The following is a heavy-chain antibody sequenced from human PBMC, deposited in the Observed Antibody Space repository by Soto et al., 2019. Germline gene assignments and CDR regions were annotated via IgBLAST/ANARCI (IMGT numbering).Heavy chain of an antibody. D-gene: IGHD2-15*01. J-gene: IGHJ5*02. CDR2: IYHSGST. Sequence: QVQLQESGPGLVKPSGTLSLTCAVSGGSISSSNWWSWVRQPPGKGLEWIGEIYHSGSTNYNPSLKSRVTRSVHKSTTEFSLKLRSVTAADTAVYSCARDLGYCRGGSCHAWFDPWGQGTLVTVSS. CDR3: ARDLGYCRGGSCHAWFDP. CDR1: GGSISSSNW. V-gene: IGHV4-4*02.